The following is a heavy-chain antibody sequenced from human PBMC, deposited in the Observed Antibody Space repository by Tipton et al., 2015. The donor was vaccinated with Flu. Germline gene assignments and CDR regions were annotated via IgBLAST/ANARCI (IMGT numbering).Heavy chain of an antibody. D-gene: IGHD5-18*01. J-gene: IGHJ3*02. V-gene: IGHV5-51*01. Sequence: QLVQSGAEVKKPGESLKIYCKASGYTFTTYWIGWVRQMPGKGLEWMGIIFPGDSDTTYSPSFQGQVTISADESITTAYLQWSSLKASDTAMYYCARTKTRGYRDGFDIWGQGTVVPVS. CDR1: GYTFTTYW. CDR3: ARTKTRGYRDGFDI. CDR2: IFPGDSDT.